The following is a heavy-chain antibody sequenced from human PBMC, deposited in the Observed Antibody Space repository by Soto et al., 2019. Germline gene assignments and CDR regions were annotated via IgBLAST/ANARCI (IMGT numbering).Heavy chain of an antibody. D-gene: IGHD3-3*01. J-gene: IGHJ4*02. CDR1: GFTFSNAW. Sequence: GGSLRLSCAASGFTFSNAWMSWVRQAPGKGLEWVGRIKSKTDGGTTDYAAPVKGRFTISRDDSKNTLYLQMNSLKTEDTAVYYCTTATYYDFWSGYYHHVEDFDYWGQGTLVTVSS. CDR3: TTATYYDFWSGYYHHVEDFDY. CDR2: IKSKTDGGTT. V-gene: IGHV3-15*01.